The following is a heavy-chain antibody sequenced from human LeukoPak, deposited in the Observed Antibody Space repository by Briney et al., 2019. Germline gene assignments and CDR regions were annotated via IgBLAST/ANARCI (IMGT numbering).Heavy chain of an antibody. V-gene: IGHV3-23*01. CDR1: GFTFSSYG. CDR3: AKARHESSRDYYDSSGYSLASDY. D-gene: IGHD3-22*01. Sequence: GGSLRLSCAASGFTFSSYGMSWVRQAPGKGLEWVSAISGSGGSTYYADSVKGRFTISRDNSKNTLYLQMNSLRAEDTAVYYCAKARHESSRDYYDSSGYSLASDYWGQGTLVTVSS. CDR2: ISGSGGST. J-gene: IGHJ4*02.